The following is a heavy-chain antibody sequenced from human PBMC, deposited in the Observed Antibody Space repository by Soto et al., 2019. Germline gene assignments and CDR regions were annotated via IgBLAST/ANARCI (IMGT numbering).Heavy chain of an antibody. CDR3: AKLDEGGLQYAYYAMDV. J-gene: IGHJ6*02. CDR1: AFTRSNYD. D-gene: IGHD2-15*01. CDR2: LSYGGSNK. Sequence: GGTLRLSCVASAFTRSNYDMRWVRQAPGKGLEWVAVLSYGGSNKSYADSVKGRFTISRDNSKNTLYLQMPSLRTEDTALYYCAKLDEGGLQYAYYAMDVWGQGNTVTVAS. V-gene: IGHV3-30*18.